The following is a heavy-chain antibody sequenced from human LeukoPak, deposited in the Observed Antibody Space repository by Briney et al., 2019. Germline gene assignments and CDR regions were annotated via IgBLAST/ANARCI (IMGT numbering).Heavy chain of an antibody. Sequence: PSETLSLTRTVSGGSISSGGYYWSWIRQHPGKGLEWIGYIYYSGSTYYNPSLKSRVTISVDTSKNQFSLKLSSVTAADTAVYYCAAMVRGVIISYFDYWGRGTLVTVSS. J-gene: IGHJ4*02. CDR3: AAMVRGVIISYFDY. CDR1: GGSISSGGYY. V-gene: IGHV4-31*03. D-gene: IGHD3-10*01. CDR2: IYYSGST.